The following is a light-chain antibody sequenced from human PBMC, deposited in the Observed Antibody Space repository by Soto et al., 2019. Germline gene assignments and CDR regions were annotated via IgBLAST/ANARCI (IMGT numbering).Light chain of an antibody. V-gene: IGKV1-8*01. J-gene: IGKJ5*01. CDR3: QHYFSYPLT. CDR1: QDIGTV. Sequence: AIRMTQSPSSLSAYIGDTVAITCRASQDIGTVVAWCQQKPGRAPKVLMSGASSLEYGVPSRFRGSGSRTDFTLTITSVQSEDFATYYCQHYFSYPLTFGQGTRLEMK. CDR2: GAS.